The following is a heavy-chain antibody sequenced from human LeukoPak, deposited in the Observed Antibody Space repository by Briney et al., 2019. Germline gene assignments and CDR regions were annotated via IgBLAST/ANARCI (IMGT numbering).Heavy chain of an antibody. D-gene: IGHD2-15*01. CDR3: ARGRLGYCSGGSCYTFDP. J-gene: IGHJ5*02. CDR1: GGSFSGYY. CDR2: INHSGSI. Sequence: SETLSLTCAVYGGSFSGYYWSWIRQPPGKGLEWIGEINHSGSINYNPSLKSRVTISVDTSKNQFSLKLSSVTAADTAVYYCARGRLGYCSGGSCYTFDPWGQGTLVTVSS. V-gene: IGHV4-34*01.